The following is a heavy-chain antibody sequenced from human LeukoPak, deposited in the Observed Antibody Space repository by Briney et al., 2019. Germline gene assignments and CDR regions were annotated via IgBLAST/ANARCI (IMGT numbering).Heavy chain of an antibody. D-gene: IGHD6-13*01. J-gene: IGHJ4*02. V-gene: IGHV3-9*01. CDR1: GFTFDDCA. CDR2: ISWNSGSI. Sequence: PGGSLRLSCAASGFTFDDCAMHWVRQAPGKGLEWVSGISWNSGSIGYADSVKGRFTISRDNAKNSLYLQMNSLRAEDTAVYYCARGSYSSSGGYYFDYWGQGTLVTVSS. CDR3: ARGSYSSSGGYYFDY.